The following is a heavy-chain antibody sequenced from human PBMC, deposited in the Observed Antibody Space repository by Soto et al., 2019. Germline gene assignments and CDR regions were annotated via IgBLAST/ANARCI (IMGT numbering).Heavy chain of an antibody. V-gene: IGHV4-39*01. CDR1: GGSISSSSYY. Sequence: QLQLQESGPGLVKPSETLSLTCTVSGGSISSSSYYWGWIRQPPGKGLEWIGSIYYSGSTYYNPYLKSRGTXSXDXXKNQFSRKLSSGTAADTAVYYCARLVYDSSGYRPGWGQGTLVTVSS. J-gene: IGHJ4*02. CDR2: IYYSGST. CDR3: ARLVYDSSGYRPG. D-gene: IGHD3-22*01.